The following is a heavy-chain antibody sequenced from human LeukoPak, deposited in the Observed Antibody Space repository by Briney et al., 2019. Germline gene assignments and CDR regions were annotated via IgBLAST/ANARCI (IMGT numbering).Heavy chain of an antibody. V-gene: IGHV1-58*01. J-gene: IGHJ3*02. CDR3: ARDRGYYDPLRADAFDI. D-gene: IGHD3-22*01. CDR1: GFTFTSSA. Sequence: GTSVKVSCKASGFTFTSSAVQWVRQARGQRLEWIGWIVVGSGNTNYAQKFQERVTITRDMSTSTAYMELSSLRSEDTAVYYCARDRGYYDPLRADAFDIWGQGTMVTVSS. CDR2: IVVGSGNT.